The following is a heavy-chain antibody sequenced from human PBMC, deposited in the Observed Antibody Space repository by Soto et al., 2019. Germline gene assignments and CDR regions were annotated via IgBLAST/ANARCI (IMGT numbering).Heavy chain of an antibody. CDR1: GGSISRFY. V-gene: IGHV4-4*07. J-gene: IGHJ4*01. CDR3: ARGPFCGGDCYFGV. CDR2: ISTTGTT. D-gene: IGHD2-21*02. Sequence: NPSETLSLTCTVAGGSISRFYWSWVRQPAGKGLEWIGRISTTGTTNYNPSLKSRVTLSVDTSTDQLSLRLTSVTAADAAVYFRARGPFCGGDCYFGVWGHGTQVTVSS.